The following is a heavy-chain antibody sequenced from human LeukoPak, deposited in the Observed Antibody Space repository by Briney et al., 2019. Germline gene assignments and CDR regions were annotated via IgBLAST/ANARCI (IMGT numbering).Heavy chain of an antibody. CDR1: GFTFSSYG. CDR3: AKLQLYYDILTGPLVDH. Sequence: LGGSLRLSCAASGFTFSSYGMHWVRQAPSKGLEWVAFIRYDGTDKYYAGSVKGRFTISRDNSKSTLYLQMNSLRAEDTAVYYCAKLQLYYDILTGPLVDHWGQGTLVTVSS. CDR2: IRYDGTDK. J-gene: IGHJ4*02. V-gene: IGHV3-30*02. D-gene: IGHD3-9*01.